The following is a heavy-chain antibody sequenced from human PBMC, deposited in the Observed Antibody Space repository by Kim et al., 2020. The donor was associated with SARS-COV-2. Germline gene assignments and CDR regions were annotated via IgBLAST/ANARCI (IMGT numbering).Heavy chain of an antibody. D-gene: IGHD3-3*01. CDR3: AIVASKLRFLNFEY. J-gene: IGHJ4*02. Sequence: AATVKRGFTCARDNSKNTLYLQLNSLRAEDTAVYYCAIVASKLRFLNFEYWGQGTLVTVSP. V-gene: IGHV3-23*01.